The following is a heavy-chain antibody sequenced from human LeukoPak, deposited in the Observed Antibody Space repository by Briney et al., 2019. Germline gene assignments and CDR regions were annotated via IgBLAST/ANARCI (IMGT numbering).Heavy chain of an antibody. CDR1: GFTFSSYG. CDR3: AKERNRYYDFWSGYYSVEYYFDY. D-gene: IGHD3-3*01. Sequence: GGSLRLSCAASGFTFSSYGMHWVRQAPGKGLEWVAFIRYDGSNKYYADSVKGRFTISRDNSKNTLYLQMNSLRAEDTAVYYCAKERNRYYDFWSGYYSVEYYFDYWGQGTLVTVSS. V-gene: IGHV3-30*02. J-gene: IGHJ4*02. CDR2: IRYDGSNK.